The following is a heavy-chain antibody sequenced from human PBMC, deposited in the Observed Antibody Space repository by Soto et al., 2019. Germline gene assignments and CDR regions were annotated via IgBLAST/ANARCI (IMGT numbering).Heavy chain of an antibody. J-gene: IGHJ6*02. Sequence: EVQLVESGGGLVKPGGSLRLSCVASGFTFSSYSMSWVRQAPGKGLEWVSSITSSSGYIYYADLVKGRFTISRDNAKNSLYLQMNSLRAEDTAVYYCARVDYYGSGSYLGNYGMDVWGQGTTVTVSS. D-gene: IGHD3-10*01. CDR3: ARVDYYGSGSYLGNYGMDV. CDR1: GFTFSSYS. CDR2: ITSSSGYI. V-gene: IGHV3-21*01.